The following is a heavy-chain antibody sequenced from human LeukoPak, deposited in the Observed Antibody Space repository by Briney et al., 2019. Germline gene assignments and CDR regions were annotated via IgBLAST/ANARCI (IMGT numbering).Heavy chain of an antibody. J-gene: IGHJ4*02. V-gene: IGHV1-46*01. D-gene: IGHD3-22*01. Sequence: ASVKVSCKASGYTLTSYYMHWVRQAPGQGLEWMGIINPSGGSTSYAQKFQGRVTMTRDTSTSTVYMELSSLRSEDTAVYYCARGALSFYYYDSSGPQAFGYWGQGTLVTVSS. CDR2: INPSGGST. CDR1: GYTLTSYY. CDR3: ARGALSFYYYDSSGPQAFGY.